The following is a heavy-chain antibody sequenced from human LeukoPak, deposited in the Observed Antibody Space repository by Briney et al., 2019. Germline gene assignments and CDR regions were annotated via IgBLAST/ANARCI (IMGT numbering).Heavy chain of an antibody. CDR1: GFTFSSYS. CDR3: AREIRYYDSSGLTSFDY. V-gene: IGHV3-21*01. J-gene: IGHJ4*02. CDR2: ISSSSSYI. D-gene: IGHD3-22*01. Sequence: GGSLRLSCAASGFTFSSYSMNWVRQAPGKGLEWVSSISSSSSYIYYADSVKGRFTISRDNAKNSPYLQMNSLRAEDTAVYYCAREIRYYDSSGLTSFDYWGQGTLVTVSS.